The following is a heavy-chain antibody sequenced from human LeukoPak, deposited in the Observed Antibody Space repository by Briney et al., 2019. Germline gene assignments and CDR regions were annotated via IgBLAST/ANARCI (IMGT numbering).Heavy chain of an antibody. CDR1: GLTVSSNY. CDR3: ARDFFRRDGYNF. J-gene: IGHJ4*02. CDR2: IYSGGST. D-gene: IGHD5-24*01. Sequence: GGSLRLSCAASGLTVSSNYMSWVRQAPGKGLEWVSVIYSGGSTYYADSVKGRFTISRDNSKNTLYLQMNSLRAEDTAVYYCARDFFRRDGYNFWGQGTLVTVSS. V-gene: IGHV3-53*01.